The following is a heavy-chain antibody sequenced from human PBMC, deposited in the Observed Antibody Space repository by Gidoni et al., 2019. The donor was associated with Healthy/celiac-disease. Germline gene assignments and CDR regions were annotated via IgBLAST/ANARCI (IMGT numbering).Heavy chain of an antibody. Sequence: EVQLVESGGGLVKPGGSLRLSCAASGFTFSSYSMNWVRQAPGKGLEWVSSISSSSSYIYYADSVKGRFTISRDNAKNSLYLQMNSLRAEDTAVYYCARDFEDDPTFQHWGQGTLVTVSS. CDR2: ISSSSSYI. V-gene: IGHV3-21*01. CDR1: GFTFSSYS. CDR3: ARDFEDDPTFQH. D-gene: IGHD3-9*01. J-gene: IGHJ1*01.